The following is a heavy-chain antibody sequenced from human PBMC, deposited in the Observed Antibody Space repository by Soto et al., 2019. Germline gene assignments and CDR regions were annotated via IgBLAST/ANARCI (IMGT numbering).Heavy chain of an antibody. V-gene: IGHV3-9*01. D-gene: IGHD5-12*01. CDR2: ISWNSGSI. CDR3: AKGYSGYPNYYYYMDA. J-gene: IGHJ6*03. CDR1: GFTFDDYA. Sequence: EVQLVESGGGLVQPGRSLRLSCAASGFTFDDYAMHWVRQAPGKGLEWVSGISWNSGSIGYADSVKGRFTISRDNAKNSLYLQMNSLRAEDTALYYCAKGYSGYPNYYYYMDAWGKGTTVTVSS.